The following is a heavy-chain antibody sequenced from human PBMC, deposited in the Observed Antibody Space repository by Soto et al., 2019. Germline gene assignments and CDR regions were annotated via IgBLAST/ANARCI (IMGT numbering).Heavy chain of an antibody. D-gene: IGHD3-16*02. CDR3: ARGEGDYVWGSYRTYNWFDP. V-gene: IGHV3-48*02. J-gene: IGHJ5*02. CDR1: GFTFSSYS. Sequence: EVQLVESGGGLVQPGGSLRLSCAASGFTFSSYSMNWVRQAPGKGLEWVSYISSSSSTIYYADSVKGRFTISRDNAKNSXYXXMNSRRDEDTAVYYCARGEGDYVWGSYRTYNWFDPWGQGTLVTVSS. CDR2: ISSSSSTI.